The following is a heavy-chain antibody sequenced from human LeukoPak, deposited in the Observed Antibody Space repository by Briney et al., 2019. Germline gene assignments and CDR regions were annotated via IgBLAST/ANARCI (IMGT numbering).Heavy chain of an antibody. V-gene: IGHV3-23*01. CDR3: AKTRAATRFLEWKNYYYYMDV. Sequence: HPGGSLRLSCAASGFTLSSYAMSWVRQAPGKGLEWVSAISGSGGSTYYADSVKGRFTISRDNSKNTLYLQMNSLRAEDTAVYYCAKTRAATRFLEWKNYYYYMDVWGKGTTVTVSS. CDR2: ISGSGGST. CDR1: GFTLSSYA. J-gene: IGHJ6*03. D-gene: IGHD3-3*01.